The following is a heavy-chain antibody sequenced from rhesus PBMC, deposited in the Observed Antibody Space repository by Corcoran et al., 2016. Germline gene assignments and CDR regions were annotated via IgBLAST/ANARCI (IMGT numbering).Heavy chain of an antibody. J-gene: IGHJ1*01. CDR3: TRRYSSWSGAEYFEF. Sequence: GESGGGLAKPGGSLRLSCAASGFTFSSYWMHWVRKAPGKGLEWISAINSAGSSTYYADSVKGRFNVSRDNAKNSLYLPMNSLRAEDTAVYYCTRRYSSWSGAEYFEFWGQGALVTVSS. D-gene: IGHD6-13*01. V-gene: IGHV3-14*01. CDR1: GFTFSSYW. CDR2: INSAGSST.